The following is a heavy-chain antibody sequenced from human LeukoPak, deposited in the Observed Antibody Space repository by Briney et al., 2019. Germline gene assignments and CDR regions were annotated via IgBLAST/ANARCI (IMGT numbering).Heavy chain of an antibody. CDR3: ARVDNWDYNFFGY. V-gene: IGHV1-8*01. CDR1: GYTFTSYD. J-gene: IGHJ4*02. CDR2: MNPNSGNT. D-gene: IGHD1-7*01. Sequence: ASVKVSCKASGYTFTSYDINWVRQAPGQGLAWMGWMNPNSGNTAYSQRFQGRVTMSRNPSISTAYMELSSLTSEDTAIYYCARVDNWDYNFFGYWAQGTLVTVSS.